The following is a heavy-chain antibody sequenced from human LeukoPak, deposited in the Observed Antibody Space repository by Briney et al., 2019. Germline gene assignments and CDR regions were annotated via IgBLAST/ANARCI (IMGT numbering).Heavy chain of an antibody. CDR1: GGSFSGYY. D-gene: IGHD6-6*01. CDR3: ARGGGKQLVARDWFDP. CDR2: IDHSGST. V-gene: IGHV4-34*01. J-gene: IGHJ5*02. Sequence: SETLSLTCAVYGGSFSGYYWSWIRQPLGKGLEWIGEIDHSGSTNYNPSLKSRVTISVDTSKNQFSLKLSSVTAADTAVYYCARGGGKQLVARDWFDPWGQGTLVTVSS.